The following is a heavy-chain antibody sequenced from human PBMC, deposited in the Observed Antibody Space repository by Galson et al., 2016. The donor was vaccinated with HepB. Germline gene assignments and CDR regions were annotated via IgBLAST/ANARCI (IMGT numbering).Heavy chain of an antibody. V-gene: IGHV3-74*01. Sequence: SLRLSCAASGFTFSNYWMHWVRQAPGKGLVWVSHINSDGSNANYVDSVKGRFTSSRDNAKNTLYLQMNSLRAEDTAVYYCAFGQLLSPFDYWGQGTMVTVSS. D-gene: IGHD5-24*01. CDR3: AFGQLLSPFDY. CDR1: GFTFSNYW. J-gene: IGHJ4*02. CDR2: INSDGSNA.